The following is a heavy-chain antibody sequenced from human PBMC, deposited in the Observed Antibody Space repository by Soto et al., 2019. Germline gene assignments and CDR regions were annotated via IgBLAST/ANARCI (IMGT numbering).Heavy chain of an antibody. CDR3: SKVPVIAVDYYFDY. CDR1: EFTFSSYA. D-gene: IGHD6-19*01. Sequence: GGSLILSCAASEFTFSSYAMSWVRQAPGKGLEWVSAISGSGGSTYYADSGKGRFTISRDNSKNTLYLQMTSLRAEDTALYYCSKVPVIAVDYYFDYWGQGTLVTVSS. CDR2: ISGSGGST. V-gene: IGHV3-23*01. J-gene: IGHJ4*02.